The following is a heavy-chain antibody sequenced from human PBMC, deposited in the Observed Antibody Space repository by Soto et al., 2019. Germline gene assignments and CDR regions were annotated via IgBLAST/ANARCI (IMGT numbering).Heavy chain of an antibody. CDR1: GFTVSSDY. Sequence: GGSLRLSCAASGFTVSSDYMSWVRQAPGKGLEWVSVIYTGGSTYYADSVKGRFTFSRDNSKNTLYLQMNSLRAEDTAVYYCARAYGGNPALFDPWGQGTLVTSPQ. J-gene: IGHJ5*02. V-gene: IGHV3-53*01. D-gene: IGHD4-17*01. CDR2: IYTGGST. CDR3: ARAYGGNPALFDP.